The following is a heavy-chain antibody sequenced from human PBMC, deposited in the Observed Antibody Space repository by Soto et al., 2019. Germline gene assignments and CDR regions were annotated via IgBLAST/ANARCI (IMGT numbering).Heavy chain of an antibody. CDR2: IFYLGSS. Sequence: SETLSLTCTVSGDSIISSDFYWGWVRQPPGKGLEWIGSIFYLGSSYYNPSLKSRVTMSVDTSKNQFSLRLRSVTAADTALYFCARHSLALRKNNWFDPWGQGIMVTV. CDR1: GDSIISSDFY. D-gene: IGHD3-3*02. CDR3: ARHSLALRKNNWFDP. V-gene: IGHV4-39*01. J-gene: IGHJ5*02.